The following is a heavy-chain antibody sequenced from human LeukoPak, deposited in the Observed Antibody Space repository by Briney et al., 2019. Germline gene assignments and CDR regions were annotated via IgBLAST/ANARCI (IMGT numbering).Heavy chain of an antibody. CDR3: ARRNYCSGGSCFFFDY. D-gene: IGHD2-15*01. J-gene: IGHJ4*02. Sequence: KTSETLSLTCTVSGGSISSYYWSWIRQPPGKGLEWIGNIYYSGSTYYNPSLKSRLTISVDTSKNQFSLKLSSVTAADTAVYYCARRNYCSGGSCFFFDYWGQGTLVTVSS. CDR1: GGSISSYY. V-gene: IGHV4-59*04. CDR2: IYYSGST.